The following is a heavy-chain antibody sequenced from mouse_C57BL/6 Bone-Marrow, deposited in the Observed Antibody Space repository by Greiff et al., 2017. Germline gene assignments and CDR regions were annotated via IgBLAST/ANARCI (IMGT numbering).Heavy chain of an antibody. J-gene: IGHJ4*01. Sequence: ESGPGLVKPSQSLSLTCSVTGYSITSGYYWNWIRQFPGNKLEWMGYISYDGSNNYNPSLKNRISITRDTSKNQFFLKLNSVTTEDTATYYCARERGRRSYAMDYWGQGTSVTVSS. CDR1: GYSITSGYY. V-gene: IGHV3-6*01. CDR2: ISYDGSN. CDR3: ARERGRRSYAMDY.